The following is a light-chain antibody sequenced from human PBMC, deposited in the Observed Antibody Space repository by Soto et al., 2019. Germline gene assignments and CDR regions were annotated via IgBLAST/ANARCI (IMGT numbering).Light chain of an antibody. J-gene: IGKJ1*01. V-gene: IGKV3D-15*01. CDR1: QSVSSN. CDR2: ATS. CDR3: QQSGIYTWT. Sequence: EIWMTQYPATLSVSPGERATLSCRASQSVSSNLAWYQKKNGQAPRLLIYATSTMATGIPDRLSGSGYVTDLTITISRMETEDFEVYYCQQSGIYTWTFGQGTKVDIK.